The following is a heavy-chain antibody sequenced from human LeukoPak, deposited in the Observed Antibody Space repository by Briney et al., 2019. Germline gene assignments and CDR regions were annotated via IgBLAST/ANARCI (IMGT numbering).Heavy chain of an antibody. D-gene: IGHD1-26*01. CDR1: GFTFSIYS. V-gene: IGHV3-48*04. CDR3: ARDPVPGKWGYYYYMDV. Sequence: GGSLRLSCAASGFTFSIYSMTWVRQAPGKGLEWVSFISTSSDTIYYADSVKGRFTVSRDNAKNSLYLQMNSLRAEDTAVYYCARDPVPGKWGYYYYMDVWGKGTTVTVSS. CDR2: ISTSSDTI. J-gene: IGHJ6*03.